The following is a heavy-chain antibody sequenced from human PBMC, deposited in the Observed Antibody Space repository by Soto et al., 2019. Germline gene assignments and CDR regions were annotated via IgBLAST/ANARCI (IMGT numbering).Heavy chain of an antibody. CDR3: ARYCISTSCYDDFDY. CDR2: ISSSSSTI. J-gene: IGHJ4*02. D-gene: IGHD2-2*01. Sequence: GGSLRLSCAASGFTFSSYSMNWVRQAPGKGLEWVSYISSSSSTIYYADSVKGRFTISRDNAKNSLYLQMTSLRDEDTAVYYCARYCISTSCYDDFDYWGQGTLVTVSS. CDR1: GFTFSSYS. V-gene: IGHV3-48*02.